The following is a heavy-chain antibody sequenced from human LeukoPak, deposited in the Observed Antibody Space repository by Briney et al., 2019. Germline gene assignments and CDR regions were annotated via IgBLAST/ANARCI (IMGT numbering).Heavy chain of an antibody. D-gene: IGHD3-10*01. J-gene: IGHJ4*02. V-gene: IGHV3-23*03. CDR3: ANRGRIDVGSYYFDS. CDR2: IKTDSSGT. Sequence: AESLRLSCAASGFTFSSYAMSWIRQAPGKGLEWVSLIKTDSSGTYYADSVRGRFIVSRDNSNNMLYLQMNRLTADDTAIYYCANRGRIDVGSYYFDSWGQGTLVTVSS. CDR1: GFTFSSYA.